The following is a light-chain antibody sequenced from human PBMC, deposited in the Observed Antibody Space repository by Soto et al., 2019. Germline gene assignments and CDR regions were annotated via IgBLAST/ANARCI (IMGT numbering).Light chain of an antibody. Sequence: EIVLTQSPANLSLSPGERATLSCRASQSVGSYLGWYQQKPGQAPRLLIYDASNRATGIPARFSGSGSGTDFTLTISSLEPEDFAVYYCQQRSNWPPYTFGQGTKLEIK. CDR2: DAS. CDR1: QSVGSY. CDR3: QQRSNWPPYT. V-gene: IGKV3-11*01. J-gene: IGKJ2*01.